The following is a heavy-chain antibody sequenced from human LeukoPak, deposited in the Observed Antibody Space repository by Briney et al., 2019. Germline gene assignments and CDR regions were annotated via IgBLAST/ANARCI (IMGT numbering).Heavy chain of an antibody. CDR2: ISAYNGNT. V-gene: IGHV1-18*04. D-gene: IGHD3-9*01. J-gene: IGHJ3*02. CDR1: GYTFTSYG. CDR3: ARGALIYDILTGSGSSDAFDI. Sequence: ASVKVSCKASGYTFTSYGISWVRQAPGQGLEWMGWISAYNGNTNYAQKLQGRVTMTTDTSTSTAYMELRGLRSDDTAVYYCARGALIYDILTGSGSSDAFDIRGQGTMVTVSS.